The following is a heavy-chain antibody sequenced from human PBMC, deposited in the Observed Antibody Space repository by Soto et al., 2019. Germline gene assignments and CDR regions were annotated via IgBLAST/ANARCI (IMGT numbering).Heavy chain of an antibody. J-gene: IGHJ5*02. V-gene: IGHV1-18*01. CDR2: ISAYNGNT. CDR1: GYTFTSYG. D-gene: IGHD2-2*02. Sequence: QVQLVQSGAEVKKPGASVKVSCKASGYTFTSYGISWVRQAPGQGLEWMGWISAYNGNTNYAQKLQGRVTMTTETSTSTAYMELRSLRSDDTAVYYCARDPGWCSSTSCYSNWFDPWGQGTLVTVSS. CDR3: ARDPGWCSSTSCYSNWFDP.